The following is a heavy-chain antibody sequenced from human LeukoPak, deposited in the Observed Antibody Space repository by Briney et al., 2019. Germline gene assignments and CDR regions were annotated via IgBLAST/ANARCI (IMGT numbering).Heavy chain of an antibody. CDR2: IIRRGNDV. Sequence: GGSLRLSCAASGFTFNDYYMTWIRQAPGKGLEWVSSIIRRGNDVYTADSVKGRLTISRDNAKDSVFLQINSLRADDTAIYYCARSNDHTNYGGRGYLDHWGQGALVTVSS. V-gene: IGHV3-11*01. CDR1: GFTFNDYY. CDR3: ARSNDHTNYGGRGYLDH. J-gene: IGHJ4*02. D-gene: IGHD3-16*01.